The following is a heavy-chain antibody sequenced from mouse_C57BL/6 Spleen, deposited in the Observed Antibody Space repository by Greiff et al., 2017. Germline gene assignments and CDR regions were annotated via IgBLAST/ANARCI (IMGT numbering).Heavy chain of an antibody. CDR2: LDPSDSYT. Sequence: VQLQQPGAELVRPGTSVKLSCKASGYTFTSYWMHWVKQRPGQGLEWIGLLDPSDSYTNYNQKFKGKATLTVDTSSSTAYMQLSSLTSEDSAVYYGARREYYFDYWGQGTTLTVSS. CDR1: GYTFTSYW. CDR3: ARREYYFDY. V-gene: IGHV1-59*01. J-gene: IGHJ2*01.